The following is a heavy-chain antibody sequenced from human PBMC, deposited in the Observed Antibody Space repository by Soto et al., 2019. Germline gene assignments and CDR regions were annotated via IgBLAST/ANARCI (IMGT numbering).Heavy chain of an antibody. D-gene: IGHD3-10*01. CDR3: AKDGHLWFGPFFQH. J-gene: IGHJ1*01. CDR1: GFTFSSYA. Sequence: GGSLRLSCAASGFTFSSYAMSWVRQAPGKGLEWVSAISGSGGSTYYADSVKGRFTISRDNSRNTLYLQMNSLRAEDTAVYYCAKDGHLWFGPFFQHWGQGTQVTVSS. V-gene: IGHV3-23*01. CDR2: ISGSGGST.